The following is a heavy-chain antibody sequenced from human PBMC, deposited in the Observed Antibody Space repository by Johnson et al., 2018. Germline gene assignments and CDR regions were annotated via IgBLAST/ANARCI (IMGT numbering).Heavy chain of an antibody. J-gene: IGHJ6*04. CDR1: GFTFSNYV. CDR2: ISNSGGST. D-gene: IGHD1-26*01. CDR3: VRVGRVGV. Sequence: VQLVQSGGGLVQPGGSLRLSCAASGFTFSNYVMHWVRQAPGKGLEYVSAISNSGGSTYYANSVKGRFTISRDNSKNTLYLQMGSLRAEDMAVYYCVRVGRVGVWDKGTTVTVSS. V-gene: IGHV3-64*01.